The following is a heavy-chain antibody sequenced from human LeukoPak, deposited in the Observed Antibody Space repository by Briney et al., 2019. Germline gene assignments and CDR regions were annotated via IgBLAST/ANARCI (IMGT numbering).Heavy chain of an antibody. CDR2: INPSGGST. Sequence: GASVKVSCKASGYTFTSYYMHWVRQAPGQGLEWMGIINPSGGSTSYAQKFQGRVTMTRDTSTSTVYMELSSLRSEDTAVYYCARLLPYDFWSGYAPRGGFDIWGQGTMVTVSS. J-gene: IGHJ3*02. CDR1: GYTFTSYY. CDR3: ARLLPYDFWSGYAPRGGFDI. D-gene: IGHD3-3*01. V-gene: IGHV1-46*01.